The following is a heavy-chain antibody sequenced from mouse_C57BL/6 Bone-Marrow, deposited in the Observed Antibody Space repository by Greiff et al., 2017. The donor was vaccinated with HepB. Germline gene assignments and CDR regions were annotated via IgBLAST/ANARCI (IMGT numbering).Heavy chain of an antibody. CDR3: ARAGEFFSIYYYGSSYVDY. CDR2: IYPRSGNT. D-gene: IGHD1-1*01. Sequence: VQLQQSGAELARPGASVKLSCKASGYTFTSYGISWVKQRTGQGLEWIGEIYPRSGNTYYNEKFKGKATLTVDTSSSTAYMQLSSLTSEDSAVYYCARAGEFFSIYYYGSSYVDYWGQGTTLTVSS. V-gene: IGHV1-81*01. CDR1: GYTFTSYG. J-gene: IGHJ2*01.